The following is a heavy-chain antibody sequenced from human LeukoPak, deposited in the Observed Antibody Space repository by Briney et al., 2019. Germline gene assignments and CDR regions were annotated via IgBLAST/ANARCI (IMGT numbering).Heavy chain of an antibody. V-gene: IGHV1-46*01. Sequence: GASVKVSCKASGYTFTSYYMHWVRQAPGQGLEWMGIINPSGGSTSYAQKFQGRVTMTRDTSTSTVYMELSSLRSEDTAVYYCARDLRSGWYSIDFDYWGQGTLVTVSS. D-gene: IGHD6-19*01. CDR1: GYTFTSYY. CDR2: INPSGGST. J-gene: IGHJ4*02. CDR3: ARDLRSGWYSIDFDY.